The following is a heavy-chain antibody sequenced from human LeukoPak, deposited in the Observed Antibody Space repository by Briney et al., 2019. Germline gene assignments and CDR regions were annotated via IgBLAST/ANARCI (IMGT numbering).Heavy chain of an antibody. V-gene: IGHV3-74*01. Sequence: GGSLRLSCAAFGFALSPYWMHWVRQGPGKGLVWVSRINSDGSSTSYADSVKGRFTISRDNAKNTMYLQMNSLRAEDTAVYYCASGLSSIAARNAFDIWGQGTMVTVSS. D-gene: IGHD6-6*01. CDR2: INSDGSST. CDR3: ASGLSSIAARNAFDI. CDR1: GFALSPYW. J-gene: IGHJ3*02.